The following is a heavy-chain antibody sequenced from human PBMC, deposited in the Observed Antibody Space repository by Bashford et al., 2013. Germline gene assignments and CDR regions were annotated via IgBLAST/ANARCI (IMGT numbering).Heavy chain of an antibody. J-gene: IGHJ4*02. CDR3: AEGGVGYNTVFDY. D-gene: IGHD2-8*02. V-gene: IGHV3-33*01. Sequence: GGSLRLSCSAVWIQPSVTMACTGSARLQARAGVVAAIWYDGSKKYYADSVKGRFTISRDNSKNTLYLQMSSLRAEDTAVYYCAEGGVGYNTVFDYWGPGTPGHRLL. CDR2: IWYDGSKK. CDR1: IQPSVTMA.